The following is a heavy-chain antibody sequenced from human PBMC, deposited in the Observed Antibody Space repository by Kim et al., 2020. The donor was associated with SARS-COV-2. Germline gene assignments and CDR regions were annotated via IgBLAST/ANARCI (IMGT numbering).Heavy chain of an antibody. D-gene: IGHD3-3*01. Sequence: YADSVKCRLTISRDNAKNTFYLEMNSLRPEDTAMYYCAKDVDWLDKSFDYWGQGTLVTVSS. V-gene: IGHV3-23*01. J-gene: IGHJ4*02. CDR3: AKDVDWLDKSFDY.